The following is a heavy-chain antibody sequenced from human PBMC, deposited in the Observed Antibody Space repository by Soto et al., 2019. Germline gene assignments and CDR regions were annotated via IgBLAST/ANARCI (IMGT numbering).Heavy chain of an antibody. Sequence: GTVSVWCKASGYTFTGYGISWARQAPGQGLEWMGWISAYNGNTNYAQKLQGRVTMTTDTSTSTAYMELRSLRSDDTAVYYCARDRIFPHQYYDFLNGLVAFDIWGQGTMVTVSS. D-gene: IGHD3-3*01. CDR3: ARDRIFPHQYYDFLNGLVAFDI. J-gene: IGHJ3*02. CDR2: ISAYNGNT. V-gene: IGHV1-18*01. CDR1: GYTFTGYG.